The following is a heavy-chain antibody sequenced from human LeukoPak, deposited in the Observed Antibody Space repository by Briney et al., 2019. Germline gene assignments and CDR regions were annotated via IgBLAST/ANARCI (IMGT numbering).Heavy chain of an antibody. Sequence: SETLSLTCTVSGGSISSYYWSWIRQPPGKGLEWIGYIYYSGSTYYNPSLKSRVTISVDTSKNQFSLKLSSVTAADTAVYYCATQYCSSTSCYFQDIKRLVNWFDPWGQGTLVTVSS. CDR1: GGSISSYY. V-gene: IGHV4-59*04. D-gene: IGHD2-2*01. J-gene: IGHJ5*02. CDR3: ATQYCSSTSCYFQDIKRLVNWFDP. CDR2: IYYSGST.